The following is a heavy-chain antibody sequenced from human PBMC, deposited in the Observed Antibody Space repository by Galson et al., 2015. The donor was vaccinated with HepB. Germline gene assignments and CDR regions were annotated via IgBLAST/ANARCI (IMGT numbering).Heavy chain of an antibody. CDR1: GDSISSYY. J-gene: IGHJ5*02. CDR2: IHQSGST. CDR3: VKVAGWGWFDP. D-gene: IGHD6-19*01. V-gene: IGHV4-59*01. Sequence: LSLTCTVSGDSISSYYWTWIRQAPGKGLEWIGYIHQSGSTNYNPSLKSRVAFSLDTSKNQFSLEITSVTATDTAVYYCVKVAGWGWFDPWGQGTLVIVSS.